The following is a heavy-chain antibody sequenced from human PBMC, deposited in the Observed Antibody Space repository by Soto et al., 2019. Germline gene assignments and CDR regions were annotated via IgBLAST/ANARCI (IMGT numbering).Heavy chain of an antibody. Sequence: QMQLVQSGAEVTKTGSSVTVSCQALGNTFSYRYLHWVRQAPGQALEWMGWIAPFSGDVHYEQKFQERVTLTRDRSINTAYMRMSSLISEDTAIYFCASGGAGSGPFTWELPDHWGQGTLVTVSS. D-gene: IGHD1-26*01. CDR3: ASGGAGSGPFTWELPDH. J-gene: IGHJ4*02. V-gene: IGHV1-45*02. CDR2: IAPFSGDV. CDR1: GNTFSYRY.